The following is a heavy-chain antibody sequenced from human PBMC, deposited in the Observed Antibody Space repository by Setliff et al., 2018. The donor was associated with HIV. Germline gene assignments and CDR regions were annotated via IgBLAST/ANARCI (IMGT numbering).Heavy chain of an antibody. Sequence: SETLSLTCTVSGGSISSGGYYWSWIRQHPGKGLEWIGYIYHSGSTYYNPSLRSRVTISVDTSKNQFSLKMSSVTAADTAVYSCASFAALRHFDYWGQGTLVTVSS. CDR1: GGSISSGGYY. V-gene: IGHV4-31*03. J-gene: IGHJ4*02. CDR3: ASFAALRHFDY. CDR2: IYHSGST. D-gene: IGHD6-6*01.